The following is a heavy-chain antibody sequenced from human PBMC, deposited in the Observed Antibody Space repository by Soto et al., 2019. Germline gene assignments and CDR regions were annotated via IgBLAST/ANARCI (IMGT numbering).Heavy chain of an antibody. J-gene: IGHJ3*02. CDR3: ARLYSDALDI. V-gene: IGHV3-73*01. CDR2: IRSKGNNYAT. D-gene: IGHD1-26*01. Sequence: PGGSLRLSCAASGFIFSGSAIHWVRQASGKGLEWVARIRSKGNNYATAYAASVKGRFTISRDDSKKTAYLQLNSLKAEDTAIYYCARLYSDALDIWGQGTMVTVSS. CDR1: GFIFSGSA.